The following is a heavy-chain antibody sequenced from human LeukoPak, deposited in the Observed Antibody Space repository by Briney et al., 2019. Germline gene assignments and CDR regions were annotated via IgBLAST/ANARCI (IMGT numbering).Heavy chain of an antibody. CDR1: GFTFSSYA. CDR3: AIRGYYYDSSGYSRAFDY. J-gene: IGHJ4*02. Sequence: PGGSLRLSCAASGFTFSSYAMSWVRQALGKGLEWVSAISGSGGSTYYADSVKGRFTISRDNSKNTLYLQMNSLRAEDTAVYYCAIRGYYYDSSGYSRAFDYWGQGTLVTVSS. V-gene: IGHV3-23*01. D-gene: IGHD3-22*01. CDR2: ISGSGGST.